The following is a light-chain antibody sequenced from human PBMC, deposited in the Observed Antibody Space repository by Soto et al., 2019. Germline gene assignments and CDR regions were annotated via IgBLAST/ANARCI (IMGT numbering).Light chain of an antibody. Sequence: EIVMTQSPATLSLSPGERATLSCRASQSVSSSYLAWYQQKPGQAPRLLIYGASSRATVIPDRFSGSGSGTDFTLTISRLEPEDFAVYYCQQYGSSPRTFGQGTKVAI. CDR1: QSVSSSY. J-gene: IGKJ1*01. V-gene: IGKV3-20*01. CDR2: GAS. CDR3: QQYGSSPRT.